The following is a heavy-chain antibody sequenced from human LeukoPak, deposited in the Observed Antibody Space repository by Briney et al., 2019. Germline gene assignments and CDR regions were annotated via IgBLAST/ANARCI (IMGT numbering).Heavy chain of an antibody. J-gene: IGHJ4*02. V-gene: IGHV3-23*01. CDR3: ARGFRIAAAGTGY. Sequence: QAGGSLRLSCAASGFTFSSYAMSWVRQAPGKGLEWVSAISGSGGSTYYADSVKGRFTISRDNSKNTLYLQMNSLRAEDTAVYYCARGFRIAAAGTGYWGQGTLVTVSS. D-gene: IGHD6-13*01. CDR2: ISGSGGST. CDR1: GFTFSSYA.